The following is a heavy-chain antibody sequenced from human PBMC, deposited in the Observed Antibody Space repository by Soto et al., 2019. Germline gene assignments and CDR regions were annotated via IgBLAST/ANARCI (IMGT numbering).Heavy chain of an antibody. Sequence: QVQLQESGPGLVKHSETLSLTCTVSGDSISSGNYYWSWIRQHPGKGLEWIGYIYHSGNTYYNPSLKSRDNISVDTSKNQFSLKLSSVTAADTAVYYCARARYYFYGMDVWGQGTTDTVSS. CDR3: ARARYYFYGMDV. J-gene: IGHJ6*02. CDR2: IYHSGNT. V-gene: IGHV4-31*03. CDR1: GDSISSGNYY.